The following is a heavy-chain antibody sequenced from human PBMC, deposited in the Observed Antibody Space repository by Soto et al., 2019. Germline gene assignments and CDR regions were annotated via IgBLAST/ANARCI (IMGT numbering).Heavy chain of an antibody. CDR2: IIGNGGTT. CDR1: GFTFNNYA. V-gene: IGHV3-23*01. J-gene: IGHJ1*01. Sequence: EVQLLESGGGLVQPGGSLRLPCAASGFTFNNYAMSWVRQAPGKGLEWVSAIIGNGGTTYYADSVKGRFAVSRENPNDTVYVQVNCLSAEGTAVYFCAKGVIWLGELSPRGQGTVVTVSS. CDR3: AKGVIWLGELSP. D-gene: IGHD3-10*01.